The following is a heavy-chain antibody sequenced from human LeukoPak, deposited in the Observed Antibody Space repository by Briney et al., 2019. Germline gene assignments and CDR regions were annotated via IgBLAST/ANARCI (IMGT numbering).Heavy chain of an antibody. CDR3: ARVLLYATNWYYGMDV. CDR1: GGSFSGYY. D-gene: IGHD3-10*01. CDR2: IYTSGTT. J-gene: IGHJ6*02. Sequence: PSETLSLTCAVYGGSFSGYYWTWIRQPAGKGLEWIGRIYTSGTTNYNPSLKSRVTISVDTSKNQFSLSLNSVTAADTAVYYCARVLLYATNWYYGMDVWGQGTTVTVSS. V-gene: IGHV4-59*10.